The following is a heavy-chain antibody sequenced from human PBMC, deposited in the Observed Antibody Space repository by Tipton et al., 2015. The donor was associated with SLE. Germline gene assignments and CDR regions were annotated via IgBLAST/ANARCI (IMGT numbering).Heavy chain of an antibody. Sequence: TLSLTCTVSGGSISTFYWSWIRQPPGKGLEWIGYIYYTGSTNYHPSLKSRVTISVDTSKNQFSLKLTSVTAADTAVYYCARGGTARTLLSWGQGTLVTVSS. CDR2: IYYTGST. CDR3: ARGGTARTLLS. D-gene: IGHD3-16*01. V-gene: IGHV4-59*01. J-gene: IGHJ4*02. CDR1: GGSISTFY.